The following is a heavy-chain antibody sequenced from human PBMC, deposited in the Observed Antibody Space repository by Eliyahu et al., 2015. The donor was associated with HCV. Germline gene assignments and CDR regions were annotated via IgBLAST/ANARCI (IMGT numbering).Heavy chain of an antibody. CDR3: AKAWFCSSTSCYTGFDY. J-gene: IGHJ4*02. CDR2: ISGSGGST. D-gene: IGHD2-2*02. V-gene: IGHV3-23*01. CDR1: GFTFSSYA. Sequence: EVQLLESGGGLVQPGGSLRLSCAASGFTFSSYAMSWVRQAPGKGLEWVSAISGSGGSTYYADSVKGRFTISRDNSKNTLYLQMNSLRAEDTAVYYCAKAWFCSSTSCYTGFDYWGQGTLVTVSS.